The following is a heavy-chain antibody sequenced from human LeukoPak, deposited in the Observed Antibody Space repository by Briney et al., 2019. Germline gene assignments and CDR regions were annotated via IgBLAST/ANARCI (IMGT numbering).Heavy chain of an antibody. V-gene: IGHV3-30*18. Sequence: PGRSLRISCAASGFTFSSYGMHRVRQAPGKGLEWVAVISYDGSNKYYADSVKGRFTISRDNSKNTLYLQMNSLRAEDTAVYYCAKAMTTVTTPSTADDYWGQGTLVTVSS. CDR1: GFTFSSYG. CDR2: ISYDGSNK. D-gene: IGHD4-17*01. CDR3: AKAMTTVTTPSTADDY. J-gene: IGHJ4*02.